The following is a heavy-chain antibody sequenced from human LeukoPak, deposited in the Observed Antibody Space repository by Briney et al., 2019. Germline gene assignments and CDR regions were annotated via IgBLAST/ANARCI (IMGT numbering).Heavy chain of an antibody. CDR3: ARDYYFGSGTYSGFDY. D-gene: IGHD3-10*01. CDR2: IYYSGST. J-gene: IGHJ4*02. V-gene: IGHV4-59*01. CDR1: GGSLSSYY. Sequence: PSEILTLTCTVSGGSLSSYYWTWIRQPPGKGLEWIGYIYYSGSTNYNPSLKSRLTISVDTSKNQFSLRLSSVTAADTAVYYCARDYYFGSGTYSGFDYWGQGTLVTVSS.